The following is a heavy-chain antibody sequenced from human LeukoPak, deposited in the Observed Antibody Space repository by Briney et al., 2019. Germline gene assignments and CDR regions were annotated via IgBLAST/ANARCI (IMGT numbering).Heavy chain of an antibody. D-gene: IGHD1-26*01. CDR2: INHSGST. V-gene: IGHV4-34*01. CDR3: ARAGGSYSPFDY. Sequence: SETLSLTCGVYGGSFSSYYWSWIRQPPGKGLEWIGEINHSGSTNYNPSLKRRVAISLDTSKNQFSLKLSSVTAADTAVYYCARAGGSYSPFDYWGQGTLVTVSS. J-gene: IGHJ4*02. CDR1: GGSFSSYY.